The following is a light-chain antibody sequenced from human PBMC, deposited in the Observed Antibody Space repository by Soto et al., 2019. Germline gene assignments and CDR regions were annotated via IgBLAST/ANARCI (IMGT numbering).Light chain of an antibody. CDR3: QQYGGSPRT. CDR2: GAS. Sequence: EILLTQSPGTLSLSRGERATLSCRASQSINNNYLDWYQQKRGQAPRLLIYGASSRDTGIPDRFTRSGSGTDFTLTISRLEPEDFAVYYCQQYGGSPRTFGQGTKVEIK. CDR1: QSINNNY. V-gene: IGKV3-20*01. J-gene: IGKJ1*01.